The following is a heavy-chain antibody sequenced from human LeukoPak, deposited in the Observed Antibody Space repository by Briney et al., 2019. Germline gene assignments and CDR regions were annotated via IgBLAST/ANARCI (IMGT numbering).Heavy chain of an antibody. J-gene: IGHJ6*02. Sequence: TSETLSLTCTVSGGSISSGGYYWSWIRQHPGKGLEWIGYIYYSGSTNYNPSLKSRVTISVDTSKNQFSLKLSSMTAADTAVYYCARDEIAAAHNLRGHYGMDVWGQGTTVTVSS. CDR3: ARDEIAAAHNLRGHYGMDV. D-gene: IGHD6-13*01. CDR2: IYYSGST. V-gene: IGHV4-61*08. CDR1: GGSISSGGYY.